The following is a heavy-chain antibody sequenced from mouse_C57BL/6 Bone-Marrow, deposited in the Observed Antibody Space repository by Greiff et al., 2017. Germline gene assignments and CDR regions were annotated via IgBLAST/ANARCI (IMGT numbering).Heavy chain of an antibody. CDR1: GYTFTSYG. D-gene: IGHD1-1*01. V-gene: IGHV1-81*01. CDR2: IYPRSGNT. Sequence: QVQLQQSGAELARPGASVKLSCKASGYTFTSYGISWVKQRTRQGLEWIGEIYPRSGNTYYNEKFKGKATLTADKSSSTAYMELRSLTSEDSAVYFCARPYYYGSSYDYFDYGGQGTTLTVSS. J-gene: IGHJ2*01. CDR3: ARPYYYGSSYDYFDY.